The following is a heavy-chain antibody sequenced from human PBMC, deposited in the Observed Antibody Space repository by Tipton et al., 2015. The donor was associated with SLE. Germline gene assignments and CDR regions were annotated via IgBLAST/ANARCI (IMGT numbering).Heavy chain of an antibody. Sequence: LRLSCAASGFTFDDYAMHWVRQAPGKGLEWVGVILSDGTNKHYADSVKGRFTISRDNSKKTVSLQMDSLRHEDTAVYYCVRAQYSGSSLNWFDPWGQGTQVTVSS. J-gene: IGHJ5*02. CDR1: GFTFDDYA. CDR2: ILSDGTNK. CDR3: VRAQYSGSSLNWFDP. D-gene: IGHD1-26*01. V-gene: IGHV3-30-3*01.